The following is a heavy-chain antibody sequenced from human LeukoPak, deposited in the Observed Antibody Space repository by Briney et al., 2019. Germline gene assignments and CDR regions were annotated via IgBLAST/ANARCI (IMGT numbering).Heavy chain of an antibody. CDR3: ARAPWFTTVPHFDY. V-gene: IGHV4-59*01. D-gene: IGHD4-17*01. J-gene: IGHJ4*02. CDR1: GGSISSYY. CDR2: IYYSGST. Sequence: PSETLSLTCTVSGGSISSYYWSWIRQPPGEGLEWIGYIYYSGSTNYNPSPKSRVTISVDTSKNQFSLKLSSVTAADTAVYYCARAPWFTTVPHFDYWGQGTLVTVSS.